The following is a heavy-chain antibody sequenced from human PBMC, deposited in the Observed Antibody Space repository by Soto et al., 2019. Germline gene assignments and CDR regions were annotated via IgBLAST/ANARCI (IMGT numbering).Heavy chain of an antibody. J-gene: IGHJ4*02. CDR1: GFTFSSYE. D-gene: IGHD3-16*02. V-gene: IGHV3-74*01. CDR2: INSDGSIT. CDR3: VRYPRSVGGSYRPDY. Sequence: PGGSLRLSCAASGFTFSSYEMNWVRQVPEKGLVWVSRINSDGSITNYADAVKGRFTISRDNVKNTLYLQMNSLRAEDTAVYYCVRYPRSVGGSYRPDYWGQGTLVTVSS.